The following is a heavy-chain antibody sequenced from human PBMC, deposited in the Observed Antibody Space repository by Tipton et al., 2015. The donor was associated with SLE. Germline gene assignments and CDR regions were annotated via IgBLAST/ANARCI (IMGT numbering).Heavy chain of an antibody. CDR3: AKVIITASGTGYFFDY. D-gene: IGHD3-10*01. Sequence: GSLRLSCAASGFTFSSYSMNWVRQAPGKGLEWVSVIYSGGSTYYADSAKGRFTISRDNSKNTLYLQMNSLRAEDTAVYYCAKVIITASGTGYFFDYWGQGTLVTVSS. CDR2: IYSGGST. CDR1: GFTFSSYS. J-gene: IGHJ4*02. V-gene: IGHV3-23*03.